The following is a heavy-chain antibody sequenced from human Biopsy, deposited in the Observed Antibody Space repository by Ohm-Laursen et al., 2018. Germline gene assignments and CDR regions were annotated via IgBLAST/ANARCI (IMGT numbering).Heavy chain of an antibody. D-gene: IGHD3-16*01. J-gene: IGHJ4*02. Sequence: SLRLSFAASGLTFTTALMSWIRQAPGKGLEWVGRIKSNTDGGTIDYAASVKGRIIISRDDSKKTVYLQMNNLKTEDTVVYYCTAYQYWGQGTLVTVSS. CDR2: IKSNTDGGTI. V-gene: IGHV3-15*01. CDR1: GLTFTTAL. CDR3: TAYQY.